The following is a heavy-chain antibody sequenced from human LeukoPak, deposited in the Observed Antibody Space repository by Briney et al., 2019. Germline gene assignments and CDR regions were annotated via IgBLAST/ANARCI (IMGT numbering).Heavy chain of an antibody. D-gene: IGHD3-10*01. CDR3: ARDSGFFAS. J-gene: IGHJ5*01. CDR2: IYSSGST. CDR1: SGFVSSYY. V-gene: IGHV4-4*07. Sequence: SETLSLTCTVSSGFVSSYYWSWIWQPAGKGLEWIGRIYSSGSTTYNPSLKSRVTMSVDTSKSQFSLKLNSVTAADTAVYYCARDSGFFASWGQGTLVTVSA.